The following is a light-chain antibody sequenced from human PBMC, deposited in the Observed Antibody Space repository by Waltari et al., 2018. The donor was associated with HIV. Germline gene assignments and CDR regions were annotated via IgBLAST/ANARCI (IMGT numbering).Light chain of an antibody. CDR3: SSYTTSNTVL. Sequence: QSAMTQPASVSGSPGQSITISCTGSSSDLGTYTYVSWYHHHPGNAPKLMIYDVSKRPSGASSRFSGSKSGNTASLTISGLQAEDEADYYCSSYTTSNTVLFGGGTKLTVL. V-gene: IGLV2-14*03. CDR2: DVS. CDR1: SSDLGTYTY. J-gene: IGLJ2*01.